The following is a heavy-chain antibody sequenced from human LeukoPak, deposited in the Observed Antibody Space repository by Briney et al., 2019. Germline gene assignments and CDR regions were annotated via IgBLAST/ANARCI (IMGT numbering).Heavy chain of an antibody. CDR2: MNQAGNEK. Sequence: GGSLRLSCAASGFAFSSYWMSWIRQAPGKGLEWVANMNQAGNEKYYVDSVEGRFTISRDNAKSSLYLQMNSLRAEDTAVYYCACPRGWHGYGAYDIWGQGAMVTVSS. J-gene: IGHJ3*02. CDR1: GFAFSSYW. V-gene: IGHV3-7*05. D-gene: IGHD6-19*01. CDR3: ACPRGWHGYGAYDI.